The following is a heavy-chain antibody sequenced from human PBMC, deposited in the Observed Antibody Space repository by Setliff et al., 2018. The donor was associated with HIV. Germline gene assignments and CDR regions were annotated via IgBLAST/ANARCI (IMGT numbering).Heavy chain of an antibody. J-gene: IGHJ3*02. Sequence: NPSETLSLTCTVSGGSISTSYWNWIRQPPGKGLEWIAYIYISGTTNYNPSLKSRVTISLDTSRNQFSLKLGSVTAADTAMYYCAREHCSGGSCNGFDIWGHGTMVTVSS. V-gene: IGHV4-4*09. CDR1: GGSISTSY. D-gene: IGHD2-15*01. CDR3: AREHCSGGSCNGFDI. CDR2: IYISGTT.